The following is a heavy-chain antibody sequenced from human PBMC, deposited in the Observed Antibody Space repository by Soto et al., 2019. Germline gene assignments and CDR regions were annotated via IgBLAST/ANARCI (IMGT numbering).Heavy chain of an antibody. CDR2: ISSSGSTI. CDR1: GFTFRDYY. Sequence: GGSLRLSCAASGFTFRDYYMSWIRQAPGKGLEWVSYISSSGSTIYYADSVKGRFTISRDNAKNSLYLQMNSLRAEDTAVYYCARNKKAVAGTPTYYYGMDVWGQGTTVTVSS. J-gene: IGHJ6*02. D-gene: IGHD6-19*01. CDR3: ARNKKAVAGTPTYYYGMDV. V-gene: IGHV3-11*01.